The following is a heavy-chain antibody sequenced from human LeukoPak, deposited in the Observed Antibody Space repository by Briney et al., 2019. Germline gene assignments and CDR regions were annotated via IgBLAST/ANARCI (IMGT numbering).Heavy chain of an antibody. CDR2: IIPILRSA. V-gene: IGHV1-69*10. CDR1: VGTFNSHA. J-gene: IGHJ2*01. Sequence: ASVKVSCKASVGTFNSHAVSWVRQAPGQGLEWMGAIIPILRSANYAQKFQGRVTMTRNTSISTAYMELSSLRSEDTAVYYCARDSDYVREGFDLWGRGTLVTVSS. CDR3: ARDSDYVREGFDL. D-gene: IGHD3-10*02.